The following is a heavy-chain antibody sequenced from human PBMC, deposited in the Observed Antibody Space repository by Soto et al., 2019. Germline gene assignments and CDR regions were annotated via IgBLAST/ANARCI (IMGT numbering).Heavy chain of an antibody. V-gene: IGHV3-30*18. CDR2: ISYDGSNK. J-gene: IGHJ4*02. D-gene: IGHD6-19*01. Sequence: QVQLAESGGGVVQPGRSLRLSCAASGFTFSSYGMHWVRQAPGKGLEWVAVISYDGSNKYYADSVKGRFTISRDNSKNTLYLRMNSLRAEDTAVYYCAKDHFKFGYSSGDFDYWGQGTLVTVSS. CDR1: GFTFSSYG. CDR3: AKDHFKFGYSSGDFDY.